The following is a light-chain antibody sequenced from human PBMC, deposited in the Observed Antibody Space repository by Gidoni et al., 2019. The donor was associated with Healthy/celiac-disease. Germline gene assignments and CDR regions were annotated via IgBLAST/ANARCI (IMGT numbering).Light chain of an antibody. CDR1: QRLLLSNAYNY. V-gene: IGKV2-28*01. J-gene: IGKJ1*01. Sequence: MVMPQSPSPLPVISGEPATISSRSRQRLLLSNAYNYLDWYLQKPGQSPQLLIYLGSNRDSGVPDRFSGRGSGTDFTLKISRVEAEDVGVYYCMQALHTPRTFXQXTKVXIK. CDR2: LGS. CDR3: MQALHTPRT.